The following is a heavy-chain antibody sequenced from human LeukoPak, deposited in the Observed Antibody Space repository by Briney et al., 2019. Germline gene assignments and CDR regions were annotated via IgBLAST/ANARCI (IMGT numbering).Heavy chain of an antibody. Sequence: SQTLSLTCTVSGDSMIHAHYFWNWIRQRPGEGLEWIGHIFYNGNTDFHPSLARQVSFSVDPSKKQFSLNLASVTAADAAIYYCARGRIDCNHGVCTKYFFDFWGQGSLVTVSS. D-gene: IGHD2-21*01. J-gene: IGHJ4*02. CDR3: ARGRIDCNHGVCTKYFFDF. CDR1: GDSMIHAHYF. V-gene: IGHV4-31*01. CDR2: IFYNGNT.